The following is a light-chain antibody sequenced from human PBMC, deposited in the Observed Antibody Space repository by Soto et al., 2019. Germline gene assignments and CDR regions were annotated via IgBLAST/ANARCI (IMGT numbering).Light chain of an antibody. CDR3: QQYNTWPRT. J-gene: IGKJ1*01. CDR1: QPISRN. Sequence: EIVMTQSPATLSVSPGQGATLSCRASQPISRNLAWYQQKPGQAPRLLIYGASTRATDIPGRFSGGGSATEFTLTISSLQSEDFAIYFCQQYNTWPRTFGQGPKV. V-gene: IGKV3-15*01. CDR2: GAS.